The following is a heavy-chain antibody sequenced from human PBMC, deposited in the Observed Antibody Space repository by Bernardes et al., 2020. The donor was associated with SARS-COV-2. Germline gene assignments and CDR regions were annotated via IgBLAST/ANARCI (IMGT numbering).Heavy chain of an antibody. Sequence: GGSLRLSCAASGFTFTSYWTHWVRQAPGEGLVWVSRINTDGTNTNYADSVKGRFTVTRDNAKNTAYLQVNSLRVDDTAVYYCATGRDYYNGDWGQGTMVTVSS. V-gene: IGHV3-74*01. CDR3: ATGRDYYNGD. CDR2: INTDGTNT. CDR1: GFTFTSYW. D-gene: IGHD2-8*01. J-gene: IGHJ3*01.